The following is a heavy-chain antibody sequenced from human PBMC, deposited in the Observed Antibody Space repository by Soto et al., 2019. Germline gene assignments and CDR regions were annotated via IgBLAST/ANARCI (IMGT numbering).Heavy chain of an antibody. Sequence: PSETLSLTCTVSGGSISSYYWSWIRQPPGKGLEWIGYIYYSGSTNYNPSLKSRVTISVDTSKNQFSLKLSSVTAADTAVYYCTRGSMTTLDWGQGTLVTVSS. CDR2: IYYSGST. CDR3: TRGSMTTLD. V-gene: IGHV4-59*01. J-gene: IGHJ4*02. CDR1: GGSISSYY. D-gene: IGHD3-16*01.